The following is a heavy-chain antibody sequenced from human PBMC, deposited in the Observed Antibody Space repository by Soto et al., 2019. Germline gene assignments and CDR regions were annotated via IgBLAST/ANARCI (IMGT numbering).Heavy chain of an antibody. CDR1: AFTFSRYW. Sequence: EVQLVESGGGLVQPGGSLRLSCAASAFTFSRYWMSWVRHAPGKGLEWVANIKDDGSEKYYVDSAKGRFTISTDNAKNSLYLQMNSLRDEDTAMYYCATSNNGWDGGVYWGQGVLVTVSA. J-gene: IGHJ4*02. D-gene: IGHD1-26*01. CDR3: ATSNNGWDGGVY. CDR2: IKDDGSEK. V-gene: IGHV3-7*01.